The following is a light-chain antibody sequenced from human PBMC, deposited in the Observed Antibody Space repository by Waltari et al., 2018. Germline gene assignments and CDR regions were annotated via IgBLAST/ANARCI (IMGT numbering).Light chain of an antibody. CDR1: SSNIGANYD. CDR2: GNR. V-gene: IGLV1-40*01. Sequence: QSVLTQPPSVSGAPGQRVTISCTGSSSNIGANYDVHWYQQVPGTAPKLRIFGNRNRPPGVPDRFSASKSGTSASLAITGLQADDEADYYCQSYDSSLSRYVFGSGTEVTVL. CDR3: QSYDSSLSRYV. J-gene: IGLJ1*01.